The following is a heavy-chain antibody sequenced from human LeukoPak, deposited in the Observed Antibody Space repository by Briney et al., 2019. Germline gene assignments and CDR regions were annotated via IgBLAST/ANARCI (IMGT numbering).Heavy chain of an antibody. Sequence: GGSLRLSCAASGFTFNSYSMHWVRQAPGKGLEGVTAISDDETYKFYADSVKGRFTISSDNSKNTLYLQMNSLRVEDTAISYCTRGMLRQPPDYWGQGMVVTVSS. V-gene: IGHV3-30-3*01. CDR2: ISDDETYK. CDR1: GFTFNSYS. J-gene: IGHJ4*02. CDR3: TRGMLRQPPDY. D-gene: IGHD3-10*02.